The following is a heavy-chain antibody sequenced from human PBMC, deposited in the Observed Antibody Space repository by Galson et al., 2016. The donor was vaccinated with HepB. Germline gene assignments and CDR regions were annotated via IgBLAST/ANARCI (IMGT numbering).Heavy chain of an antibody. V-gene: IGHV3-30*03. J-gene: IGHJ5*02. D-gene: IGHD2-21*02. CDR2: VSHNGIDK. Sequence: SLRLSCAPAGFTLSSFGIHWVRQAPGKGLEWVALVSHNGIDKHYGDSVKGRFTISRDNAKNTLYLQMNSLRAEDTAVYFCVRDHSVVPATAYNWFDPWGQGTLVTVSS. CDR3: VRDHSVVPATAYNWFDP. CDR1: GFTLSSFG.